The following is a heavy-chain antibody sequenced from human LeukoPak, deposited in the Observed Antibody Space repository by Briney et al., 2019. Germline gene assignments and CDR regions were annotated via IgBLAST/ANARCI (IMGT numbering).Heavy chain of an antibody. CDR1: GGSISSGGYS. CDR3: ASQSGLLWFGEAIDAFDI. CDR2: IYHSGST. Sequence: SQTLSLTCAVSGGSISSGGYSWSWIRQPPGKGLEWIGYIYHSGSTYYNPSLKSRVTISVDRSKNQFSLKLSSVTAAATAVYYCASQSGLLWFGEAIDAFDIWGQGTMVTVSS. V-gene: IGHV4-30-2*01. J-gene: IGHJ3*02. D-gene: IGHD3-10*01.